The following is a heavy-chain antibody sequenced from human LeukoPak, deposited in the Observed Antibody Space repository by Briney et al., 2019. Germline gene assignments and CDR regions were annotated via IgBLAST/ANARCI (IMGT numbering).Heavy chain of an antibody. CDR1: GFTFSNYW. V-gene: IGHV3-74*01. CDR3: VRDYENLTGSKTRFHY. CDR2: INSDARST. D-gene: IGHD3-9*01. J-gene: IGHJ4*02. Sequence: GGSLRLSCAASGFTFSNYWMHWVRQAPGKGLVWVSRINSDARSTSYADSVKGRFTISRDNAKNSLYLQMNSLRAEDTAVYYCVRDYENLTGSKTRFHYWGQGTLVTVSS.